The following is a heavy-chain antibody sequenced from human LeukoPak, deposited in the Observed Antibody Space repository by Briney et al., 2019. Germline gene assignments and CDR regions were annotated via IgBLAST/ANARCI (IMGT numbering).Heavy chain of an antibody. V-gene: IGHV4-59*01. CDR3: ARVSLERYSSSWYSLGFDY. D-gene: IGHD6-13*01. J-gene: IGHJ4*02. CDR2: IYYSGST. CDR1: GGSISSYY. Sequence: PSETLSLTCTVSGGSISSYYWSWIRQPPGKGLEWIGYIYYSGSTNYNPSLKSRVTISVDTSKNQFSLKLSSVTAADTAVYYCARVSLERYSSSWYSLGFDYWGQGTLVTVSS.